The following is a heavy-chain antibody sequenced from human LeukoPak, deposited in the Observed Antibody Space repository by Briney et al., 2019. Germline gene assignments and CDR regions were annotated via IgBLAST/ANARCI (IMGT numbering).Heavy chain of an antibody. CDR2: IKQDESEK. J-gene: IGHJ6*02. CDR1: GFTFSSYW. V-gene: IGHV3-7*01. D-gene: IGHD3-10*01. CDR3: AREEGGSGSYFYYYYGMDV. Sequence: PGGSLRLSCVASGFTFSSYWMAWVRQAPGKGLEWVANIKQDESEKNYVDSVKGRFTISRDNAKNSLFLQMNSLRVEDTAVYYCAREEGGSGSYFYYYYGMDVWGQGTTVTVSS.